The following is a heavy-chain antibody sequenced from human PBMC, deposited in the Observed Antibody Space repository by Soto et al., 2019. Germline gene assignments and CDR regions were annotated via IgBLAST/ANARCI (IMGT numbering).Heavy chain of an antibody. V-gene: IGHV4-59*01. CDR3: ARAGYSPADFDY. CDR1: GGSISSYC. Sequence: SETLSLTCTVSGGSISSYCWSWIRQPPGKGLEWIGYIYYSGSTNYNPSLKSRVTISVDTSKNQFSLKLSSVTAADTAVYYCARAGYSPADFDYWGQGTLVTVSS. J-gene: IGHJ4*02. CDR2: IYYSGST. D-gene: IGHD6-13*01.